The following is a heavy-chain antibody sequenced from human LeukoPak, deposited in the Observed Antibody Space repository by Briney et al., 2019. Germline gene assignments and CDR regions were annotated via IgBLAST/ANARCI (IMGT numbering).Heavy chain of an antibody. CDR3: ARGMWATVTTPYDY. Sequence: SETLSLTCTVSGGSISSYYWSWIRQPPGKGLEWIGYIYYSGSTNYNPSLKSRVTISVDTPKNQFSLKLSSVTAADTAVYYCARGMWATVTTPYDYWGQGTLVTVSS. V-gene: IGHV4-59*01. CDR2: IYYSGST. J-gene: IGHJ4*02. CDR1: GGSISSYY. D-gene: IGHD4-17*01.